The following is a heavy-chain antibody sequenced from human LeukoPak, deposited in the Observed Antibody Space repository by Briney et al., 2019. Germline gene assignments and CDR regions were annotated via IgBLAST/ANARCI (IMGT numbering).Heavy chain of an antibody. D-gene: IGHD5-24*01. CDR3: ARISRDGYSLFDY. J-gene: IGHJ4*02. V-gene: IGHV4-38-2*02. Sequence: SETLSLTCTVSGYSISSGYYWGWIRQPPGKGLEWIGSIYHSGSTYYNPSLKSRVTISVDTSKNQFSLKLSSVTAADTAVYYCARISRDGYSLFDYWGQGTLVTVSS. CDR2: IYHSGST. CDR1: GYSISSGYY.